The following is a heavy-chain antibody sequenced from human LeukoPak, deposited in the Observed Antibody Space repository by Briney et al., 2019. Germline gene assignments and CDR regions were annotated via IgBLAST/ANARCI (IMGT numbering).Heavy chain of an antibody. CDR3: AKAVQTYYYDSSAPGGY. V-gene: IGHV3-23*01. CDR1: GFTFSSYA. J-gene: IGHJ4*02. D-gene: IGHD3-22*01. CDR2: ISGSGGST. Sequence: GGSLRLSCAASGFTFSSYAMSWVRQAPGKGLEWVSAISGSGGSTYYADSMKGRFTISRDNSKNTLYLQMNSLRAEDTAVYYCAKAVQTYYYDSSAPGGYWGQGTLVTVSS.